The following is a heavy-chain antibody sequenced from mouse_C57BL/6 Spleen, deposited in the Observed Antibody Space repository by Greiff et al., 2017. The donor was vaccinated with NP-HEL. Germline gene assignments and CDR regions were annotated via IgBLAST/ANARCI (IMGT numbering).Heavy chain of an antibody. V-gene: IGHV1-76*01. CDR2: IYPGSGNT. D-gene: IGHD1-1*01. CDR3: ARSPLGYGSSYAMDY. CDR1: GYTFTDYY. Sequence: QVQLQQSGAELVRPGASVKLSCKASGYTFTDYYINWVKQRPGQGLEWIARIYPGSGNTYYNEKFKGKATLTAEKSSSTAYMQLSSLTSEDSAVYFCARSPLGYGSSYAMDYWGQGTSVTVSS. J-gene: IGHJ4*01.